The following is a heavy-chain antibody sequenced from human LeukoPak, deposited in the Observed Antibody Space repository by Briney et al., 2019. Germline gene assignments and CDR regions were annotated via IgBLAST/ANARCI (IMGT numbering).Heavy chain of an antibody. V-gene: IGHV3-21*01. CDR1: GFSFCGYT. CDR3: ARDPESSSFDL. CDR2: ITSTSTYI. Sequence: GGSLRLSCAASGFSFCGYTMTWVRQAPGKGLEWVSSITSTSTYIDDEDSVKGRFTISRDNAKKSLYLEINSLRADDTAVYYCARDPESSSFDLWGRGALVTVSS. D-gene: IGHD6-13*01. J-gene: IGHJ4*02.